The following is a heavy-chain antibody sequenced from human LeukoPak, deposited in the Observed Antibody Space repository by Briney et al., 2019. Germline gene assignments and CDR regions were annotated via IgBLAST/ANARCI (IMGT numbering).Heavy chain of an antibody. Sequence: SETLSLTCTVSGGSIRSSYYYWGWIRQPPGKGLEWIGSIYDSGSTYYNPSLKSRVTISVDTSKNQFSLKLDSVTAADTAVYYCARKFVSDGDPFDYWGQGTLVTVSS. CDR2: IYDSGST. D-gene: IGHD4-17*01. CDR1: GGSIRSSYYY. V-gene: IGHV4-39*01. J-gene: IGHJ4*02. CDR3: ARKFVSDGDPFDY.